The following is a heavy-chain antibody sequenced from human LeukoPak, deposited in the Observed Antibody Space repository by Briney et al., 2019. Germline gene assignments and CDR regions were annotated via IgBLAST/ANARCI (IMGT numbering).Heavy chain of an antibody. CDR2: IYYSGST. CDR3: ARVRWVGQQLVPLYYFDY. V-gene: IGHV4-59*01. J-gene: IGHJ4*02. CDR1: GGSISSYY. Sequence: SETLSLTCTVSGGSISSYYWSWIRQPPGKGLEWIGYIYYSGSTNYNPSLKSRVTISVDTSKNQFSLKLSSVTAADTAVYYCARVRWVGQQLVPLYYFDYWGQGTLVTVSS. D-gene: IGHD6-13*01.